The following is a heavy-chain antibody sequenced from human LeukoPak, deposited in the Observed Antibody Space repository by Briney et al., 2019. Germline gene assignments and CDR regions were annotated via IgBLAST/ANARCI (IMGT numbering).Heavy chain of an antibody. V-gene: IGHV3-23*01. CDR2: ISPSGDIT. J-gene: IGHJ4*02. CDR1: GFSFSRAW. Sequence: PGGSLRLSCAASGFSFSRAWMSWVRQAPGKGLEWVSGISPSGDITYYADSVKGRFTISRDNSKNTLYLQMNSLRAEDTAVYYCARDLTGDDYWGQGTLVTVSS. CDR3: ARDLTGDDY. D-gene: IGHD7-27*01.